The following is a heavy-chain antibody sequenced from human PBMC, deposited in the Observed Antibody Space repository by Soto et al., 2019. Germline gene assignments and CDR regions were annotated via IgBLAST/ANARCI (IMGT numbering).Heavy chain of an antibody. D-gene: IGHD6-13*01. V-gene: IGHV3-15*01. Sequence: GGSLRLSCAASGFTFSNAWMSWVRQAPGKGLEWVGRIKSKTDGGTTDYTAPVKGRFTISRDDSKNTLFLQMNSLKTEDTAVYYCTPSIAAAGIYYYYYMDVWGKGTTVTVSS. J-gene: IGHJ6*03. CDR2: IKSKTDGGTT. CDR1: GFTFSNAW. CDR3: TPSIAAAGIYYYYYMDV.